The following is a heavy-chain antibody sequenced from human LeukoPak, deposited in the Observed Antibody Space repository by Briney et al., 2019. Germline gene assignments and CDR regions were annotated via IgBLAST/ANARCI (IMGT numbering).Heavy chain of an antibody. V-gene: IGHV3-23*01. Sequence: PGGSLTLSCAASGFTFSSYAMSWVRQAPGKGLEWVSAISGSGGSTYYADSVKGRFTISRDNSKNTLYLQMNSLRAEDTAVYYCAKGDTMIVVVITFDYWGQGTLVTVSS. CDR1: GFTFSSYA. J-gene: IGHJ4*02. D-gene: IGHD3-22*01. CDR3: AKGDTMIVVVITFDY. CDR2: ISGSGGST.